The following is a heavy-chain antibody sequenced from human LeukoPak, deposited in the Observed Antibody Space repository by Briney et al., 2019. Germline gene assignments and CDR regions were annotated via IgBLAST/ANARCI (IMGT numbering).Heavy chain of an antibody. CDR1: GYDFSIYT. CDR3: AREEGGLDV. Sequence: ASVKVSCKPSGYDFSIYTLNWVRQVPGQGPEWMGWLNTNTGKATYAQGFRGRFVFSFDSSVSTAYLEITSLKAADTAVYYCAREEGGLDVWGQGTTVIVSS. J-gene: IGHJ6*02. V-gene: IGHV7-4-1*02. CDR2: LNTNTGKA.